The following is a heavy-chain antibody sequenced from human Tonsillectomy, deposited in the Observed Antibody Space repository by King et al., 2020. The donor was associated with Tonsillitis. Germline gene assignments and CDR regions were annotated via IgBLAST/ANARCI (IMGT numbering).Heavy chain of an antibody. D-gene: IGHD3-10*01. CDR2: ISGSGGSA. Sequence: VQLVESGGGLVQPGGSLRLSCAASGFTFSTYAMSWVRQAPGRGLEWVSVISGSGGSAYYADSVKGRFTVSRDNSKNTLYLQMSSLRAEDTAVYYCAKGSGDYVSGSSPDYWGQGTLVTVSS. V-gene: IGHV3-23*04. CDR1: GFTFSTYA. J-gene: IGHJ4*02. CDR3: AKGSGDYVSGSSPDY.